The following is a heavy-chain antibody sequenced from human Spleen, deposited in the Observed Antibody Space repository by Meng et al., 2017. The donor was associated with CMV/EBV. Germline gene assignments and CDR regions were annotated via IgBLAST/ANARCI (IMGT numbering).Heavy chain of an antibody. CDR1: GFTLSTYW. CDR2: INSDGSDT. V-gene: IGHV3-74*01. Sequence: LRLSCAASGFTLSTYWMHWVRQDPGKGLVWISRINSDGSDTDYADSVKGRFTISRDNANNVLYLQMNSLRAEDTGVYYCARQVLFDYWGQGALVTVSS. CDR3: ARQVLFDY. J-gene: IGHJ4*02. D-gene: IGHD2-8*01.